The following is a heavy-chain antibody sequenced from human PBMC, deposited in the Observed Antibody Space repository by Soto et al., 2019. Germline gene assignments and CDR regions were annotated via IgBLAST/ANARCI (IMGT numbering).Heavy chain of an antibody. D-gene: IGHD6-19*01. V-gene: IGHV4-59*01. CDR2: IYYSGST. Sequence: PSETLSLTCTVSGGSISSYYWSWIRQPPGKGLEWIGYIYYSGSTNYNPSLKSRVTISVDTSKNQFSLKLSSVTAADTAVYYCASSGYSSGWYADNWFDPWGQGTLVTVSS. J-gene: IGHJ5*02. CDR1: GGSISSYY. CDR3: ASSGYSSGWYADNWFDP.